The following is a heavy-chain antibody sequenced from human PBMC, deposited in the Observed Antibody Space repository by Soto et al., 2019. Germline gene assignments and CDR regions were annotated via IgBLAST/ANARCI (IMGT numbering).Heavy chain of an antibody. Sequence: QVQLVQSGAEVKKPGSSVRVSCKASGGTLSNYGISGVRQAPGQGLEWMGGIIPVFGTANYAQKFQGRVTITADESKSTVYMDVTSLRSEDTAVYYCSRGDATKIVVTTDYAMDVWGQGTTVSVSS. CDR2: IIPVFGTA. D-gene: IGHD4-17*01. J-gene: IGHJ6*02. CDR3: SRGDATKIVVTTDYAMDV. CDR1: GGTLSNYG. V-gene: IGHV1-69*12.